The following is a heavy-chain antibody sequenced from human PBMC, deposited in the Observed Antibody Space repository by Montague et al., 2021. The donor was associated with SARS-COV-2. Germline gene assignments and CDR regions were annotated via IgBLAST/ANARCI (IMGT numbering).Heavy chain of an antibody. Sequence: SETLSLTCTVSGGSISSYYWSWIRQPPGKGLEWIGYIYYSGSTNYNPSLKSRVTISVDTSKNQFSLKLSSVTAADTAVYYCARAPGAHSTVVRVVTSSDYWGQGTLVTVSS. CDR2: IYYSGST. D-gene: IGHD3-3*01. J-gene: IGHJ4*01. CDR1: GGSISSYY. CDR3: ARAPGAHSTVVRVVTSSDY. V-gene: IGHV4-59*01.